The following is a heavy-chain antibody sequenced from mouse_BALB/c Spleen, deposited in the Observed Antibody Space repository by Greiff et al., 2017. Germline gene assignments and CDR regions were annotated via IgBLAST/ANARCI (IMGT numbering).Heavy chain of an antibody. CDR1: GFTFSSYG. V-gene: IGHV5-6-3*01. Sequence: EVQRVESGGGLVQPGGSLKLSCAASGFTFSSYGMSWVRQTPDKRLELVATINSNGGSTYYPDSVKGRFTISRDNAKNTLYLQMSSLKSEDTAMYYCARDGGYDAVDYWGQGTTLTVSS. CDR3: ARDGGYDAVDY. CDR2: INSNGGST. J-gene: IGHJ2*01. D-gene: IGHD2-2*01.